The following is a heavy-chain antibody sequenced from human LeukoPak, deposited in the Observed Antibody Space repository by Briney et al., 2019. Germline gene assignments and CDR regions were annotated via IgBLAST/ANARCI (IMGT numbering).Heavy chain of an antibody. CDR3: ARQSGGGVGATYYFDY. J-gene: IGHJ4*02. D-gene: IGHD1-26*01. CDR1: GGSISSGGYY. Sequence: SETLSLTCTVSGGSISSGGYYWSWIRQHPGKGLEWIGYIYCSGSTYYNPSLKSRVTISVDTSKNQFSLKLSSVTAADTAVYYCARQSGGGVGATYYFDYWGQGTLVTVSS. V-gene: IGHV4-31*03. CDR2: IYCSGST.